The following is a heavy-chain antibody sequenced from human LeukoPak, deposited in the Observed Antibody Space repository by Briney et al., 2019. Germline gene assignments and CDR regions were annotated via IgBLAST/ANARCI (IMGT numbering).Heavy chain of an antibody. Sequence: PGGSLRLSCAASGFTLSNYGMHWVRQAPGKGLEWVAVIWYDGSDKYYADSVKGRFTISRDNSKTTLYVQVNSLRVEDTAVYHCARSCDYSQEHDAFDIWGQGTMVTVSS. CDR1: GFTLSNYG. CDR3: ARSCDYSQEHDAFDI. V-gene: IGHV3-33*01. CDR2: IWYDGSDK. J-gene: IGHJ3*02. D-gene: IGHD4-17*01.